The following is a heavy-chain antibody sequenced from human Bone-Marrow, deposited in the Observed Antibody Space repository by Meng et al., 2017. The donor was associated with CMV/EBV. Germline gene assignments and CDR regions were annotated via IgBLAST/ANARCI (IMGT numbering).Heavy chain of an antibody. CDR3: ARDNSSSWSRRGYYFDY. V-gene: IGHV4-59*01. CDR1: GGSISSYY. Sequence: SETLSLTCTVSGGSISSYYWSWIRQSPGKGLEWIGYIYYSGSTNYNPSLKSRVTISVDTSKNQFSLKLSSVTAADTAVYYCARDNSSSWSRRGYYFDYWGQGTLVTVSS. CDR2: IYYSGST. D-gene: IGHD6-13*01. J-gene: IGHJ4*02.